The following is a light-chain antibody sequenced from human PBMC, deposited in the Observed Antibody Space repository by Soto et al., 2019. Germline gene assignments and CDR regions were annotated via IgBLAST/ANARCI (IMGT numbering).Light chain of an antibody. CDR2: GAS. CDR3: QQYAVWPPQT. CDR1: QSVSNN. Sequence: IVLTQSPATLSLSPGKRATLSCRASQSVSNNVAWYQQKPGQTPRLLIFGASTRATGIPARFSGSGSGTEFTLTISSLQPEDFAVYYCQQYAVWPPQTFGQGTKVDIK. V-gene: IGKV3-15*01. J-gene: IGKJ1*01.